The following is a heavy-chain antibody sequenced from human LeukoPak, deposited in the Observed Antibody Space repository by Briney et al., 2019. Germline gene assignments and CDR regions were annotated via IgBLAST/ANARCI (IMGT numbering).Heavy chain of an antibody. V-gene: IGHV4-38-2*01. CDR3: ASRTEMTTVTFTDW. CDR1: GYSISSGYC. CDR2: IYHSGST. J-gene: IGHJ4*02. D-gene: IGHD4-17*01. Sequence: SETLSLTCAVSGYSISSGYCWGWIRQPPGKGLEWIGSIYHSGSTYYNPSLKSRVTISVDTSKNQFSLKLSSVTAADTAVYYCASRTEMTTVTFTDWWGQGTLVTVSS.